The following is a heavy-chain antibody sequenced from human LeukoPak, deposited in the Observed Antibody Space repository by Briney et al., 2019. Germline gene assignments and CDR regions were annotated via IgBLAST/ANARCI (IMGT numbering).Heavy chain of an antibody. CDR2: IRYDGSNK. CDR1: GFSFSRYD. D-gene: IGHD3-3*01. J-gene: IGHJ4*02. Sequence: GGSLRLSCAASGFSFSRYDIHWVRQAPGKGLEWVSFIRYDGSNKNYADSVKGRFTISRDNFMSTVYLQMNSLRAEDTAVYYCAKDRQTITIFGVVNTPRANFDYWGQGTLVTVSS. CDR3: AKDRQTITIFGVVNTPRANFDY. V-gene: IGHV3-30*02.